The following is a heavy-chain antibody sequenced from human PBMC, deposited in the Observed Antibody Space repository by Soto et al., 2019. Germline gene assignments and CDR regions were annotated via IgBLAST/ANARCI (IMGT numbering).Heavy chain of an antibody. J-gene: IGHJ5*02. CDR1: GGSFSGYY. V-gene: IGHV4-34*01. CDR2: INHSGTT. Sequence: PSETLSLTCAVYGGSFSGYYWRWIRQPPGKGQEWIGEINHSGTTNYNPSLKSRVTIQADTSKNQFSLKLSSVTAADTAVYYCARCRSMVRGVGTWIDPWGQGTLVTVSS. D-gene: IGHD3-10*01. CDR3: ARCRSMVRGVGTWIDP.